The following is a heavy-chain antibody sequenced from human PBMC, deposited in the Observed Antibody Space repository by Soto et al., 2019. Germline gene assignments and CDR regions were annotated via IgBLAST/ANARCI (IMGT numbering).Heavy chain of an antibody. Sequence: SVKVSCKASGGNFTSHGVSGVGQAPGQGIEGMGGIMSIFGTTNYAQKFRGRVTITADDPTSTVYMELSSLRSEDTAVYYCARVSGRGWYNSYSGHFRHWGQGTLVTVSS. J-gene: IGHJ1*01. CDR1: GGNFTSHG. CDR3: ARVSGRGWYNSYSGHFRH. D-gene: IGHD6-19*01. CDR2: IMSIFGTT. V-gene: IGHV1-69*13.